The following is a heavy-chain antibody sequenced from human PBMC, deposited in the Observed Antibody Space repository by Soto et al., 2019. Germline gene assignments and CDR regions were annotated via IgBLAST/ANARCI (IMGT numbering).Heavy chain of an antibody. Sequence: QVQLVESGGGVVQPGRSLRLSCAASGFTFSSYGMHWVRQAPGKGLEWVAVIWYDGSNKYYADSVKGRFTISRDNSTNTLYLQMNSLRAEATAVYYCARVGGYDILTGYTDYWGQRTLVTVSS. D-gene: IGHD3-9*01. V-gene: IGHV3-33*01. CDR2: IWYDGSNK. CDR1: GFTFSSYG. CDR3: ARVGGYDILTGYTDY. J-gene: IGHJ4*02.